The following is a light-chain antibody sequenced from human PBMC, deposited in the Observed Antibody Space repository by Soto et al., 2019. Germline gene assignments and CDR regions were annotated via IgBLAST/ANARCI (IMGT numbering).Light chain of an antibody. J-gene: IGLJ2*01. CDR2: EDT. CDR1: TNDIGNSNL. CDR3: SSYTSSSPVL. Sequence: QSVLPQPASVSGSPGQSITISCTGTTNDIGNSNLVSWYQQHPNRAPKLLIFEDTKRPSGVSDRFSGSKSGNTASLTISGLQAEDEADYYCSSYTSSSPVLFGGGTKLTVL. V-gene: IGLV2-14*02.